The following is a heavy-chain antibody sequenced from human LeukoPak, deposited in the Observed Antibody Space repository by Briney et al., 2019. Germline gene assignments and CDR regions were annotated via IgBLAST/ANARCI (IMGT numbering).Heavy chain of an antibody. CDR3: ARLSSVWYFGNWNDIFDY. CDR2: IKQDGSEK. D-gene: IGHD1-20*01. CDR1: GFTFSSYW. Sequence: PGGSLRLSCAASGFTFSSYWMSWVRQAPGKGLEWVANIKQDGSEKYYVDSVKGRFTISRDNAKNSLYLQMNSLRAEDTAVYYCARLSSVWYFGNWNDIFDYWGQGTLVTVSS. V-gene: IGHV3-7*01. J-gene: IGHJ4*02.